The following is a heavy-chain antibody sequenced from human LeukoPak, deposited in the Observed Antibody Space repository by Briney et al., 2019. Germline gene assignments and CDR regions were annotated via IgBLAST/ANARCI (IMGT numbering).Heavy chain of an antibody. Sequence: KPWEALSLPCTVSGGSISSSSYYWGWIRQPPGKGLEWIGSIYYSGSTYYNPSLKSRVTISVDTSKNQFSLKLSSVTAADTAVYYCARPPGGNYYFDYGGQGTLVTVS. CDR1: GGSISSSSYY. CDR2: IYYSGST. D-gene: IGHD4-23*01. CDR3: ARPPGGNYYFDY. V-gene: IGHV4-39*01. J-gene: IGHJ4*02.